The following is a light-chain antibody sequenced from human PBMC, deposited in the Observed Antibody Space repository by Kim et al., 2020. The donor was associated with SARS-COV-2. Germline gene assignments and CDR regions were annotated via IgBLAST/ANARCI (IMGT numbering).Light chain of an antibody. J-gene: IGLJ1*01. CDR1: SRDVGCYSL. CDR2: EVN. V-gene: IGLV2-23*02. Sequence: QSALTQPASVSGSPGQSITIFCNGTSRDVGCYSLVSWYQQHSGKVPKLIIFEVNKWPSGVSTRFSGSKSDNTASLTISGLLPEDEADYYCSSYGGTYYVFGSGTKVTVL. CDR3: SSYGGTYYV.